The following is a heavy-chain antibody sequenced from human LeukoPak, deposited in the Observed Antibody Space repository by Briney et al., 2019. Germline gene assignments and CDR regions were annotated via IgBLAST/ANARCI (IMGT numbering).Heavy chain of an antibody. CDR3: ARDGDYDILTGLFDY. Sequence: PGGSLRLSCAAPGFTFSSYGMHWVRQAPGKGLEWVSSISSSSSYIYYADSVKGRFTISRDNAKNSLYLQMNSLRAEDTAVYYCARDGDYDILTGLFDYWGQGTLVTVSS. CDR1: GFTFSSYG. CDR2: ISSSSSYI. J-gene: IGHJ4*02. V-gene: IGHV3-21*01. D-gene: IGHD3-9*01.